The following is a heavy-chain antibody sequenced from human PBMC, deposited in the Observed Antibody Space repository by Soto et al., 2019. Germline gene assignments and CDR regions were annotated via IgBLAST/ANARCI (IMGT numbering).Heavy chain of an antibody. D-gene: IGHD3-22*01. CDR3: AKDRKITMIVVVPDAFDI. CDR1: GFTFSSYA. V-gene: IGHV3-23*01. CDR2: ISGSGGST. J-gene: IGHJ3*02. Sequence: GGSLKLSCAASGFTFSSYAMSWVRQAPGKGLEWVQVISGSGGSTYYAAPVKGGFTFSRDNSKNRLYLQMNILRAEDTAVYYCAKDRKITMIVVVPDAFDIWGQGTMVTVSS.